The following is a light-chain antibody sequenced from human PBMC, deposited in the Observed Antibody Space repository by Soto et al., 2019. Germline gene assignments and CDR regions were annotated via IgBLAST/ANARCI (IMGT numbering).Light chain of an antibody. CDR3: QQYNNYIS. CDR2: KAS. CDR1: QSINSC. V-gene: IGKV1-5*03. Sequence: DIPMTQSPSTLSSSVGDRVTITCRASQSINSCFAWYQQKPGKAPNLLIYKASSLESGVPSRFSGSGSGTEFTLTISSLQHDDFASYYCQQYNNYISFGPGTKVDIK. J-gene: IGKJ3*01.